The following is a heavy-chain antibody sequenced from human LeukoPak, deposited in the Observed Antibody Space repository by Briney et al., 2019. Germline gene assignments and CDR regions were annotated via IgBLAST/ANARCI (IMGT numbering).Heavy chain of an antibody. CDR1: GFTFSSYS. V-gene: IGHV3-48*01. CDR2: IGSSSSTI. J-gene: IGHJ4*02. CDR3: AREGYYYDSSGYYYFDY. Sequence: GGSLRLSCAASGFTFSSYSMNWVRQAPGKGLEWVSYIGSSSSTIYYADSVKGRFTISRDNAKNSLYLQMNSLRAEDTAVYYCAREGYYYDSSGYYYFDYWGQGTLVTVSS. D-gene: IGHD3-22*01.